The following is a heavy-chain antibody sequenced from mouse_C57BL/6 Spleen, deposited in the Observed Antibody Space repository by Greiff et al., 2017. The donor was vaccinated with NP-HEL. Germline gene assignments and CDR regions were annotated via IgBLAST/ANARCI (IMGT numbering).Heavy chain of an antibody. D-gene: IGHD2-3*01. CDR2: INPNNGGN. CDR1: GYTFTDYY. Sequence: EVQLQQSGPELVKPGASVKISCKASGYTFTDYYMNWVKQSHGKSLEWIGDINPNNGGNSYTQKLKGKATLTVDKSSSTAYMELRSLTSEDSAVYYCARRGAGYYSYAKDYWGQGTSVTVSS. CDR3: ARRGAGYYSYAKDY. V-gene: IGHV1-26*01. J-gene: IGHJ4*01.